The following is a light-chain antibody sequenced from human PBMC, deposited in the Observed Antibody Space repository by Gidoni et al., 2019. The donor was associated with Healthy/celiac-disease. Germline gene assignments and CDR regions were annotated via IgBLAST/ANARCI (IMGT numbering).Light chain of an antibody. CDR1: SSDVGGYNY. V-gene: IGLV2-14*01. CDR2: DVS. CDR3: SSYTSSSTIV. J-gene: IGLJ1*01. Sequence: QSALTQPASVSGSPGPSITISCTGTSSDVGGYNYVSWYQQHPGKAPKLIIYDVSNRPSGVSNRFSGSKSDNTASLTISGLQAEDEADYYCSSYTSSSTIVFGTGTKVTVL.